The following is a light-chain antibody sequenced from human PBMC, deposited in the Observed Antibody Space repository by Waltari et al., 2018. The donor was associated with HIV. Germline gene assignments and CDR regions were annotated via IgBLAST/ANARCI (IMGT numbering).Light chain of an antibody. Sequence: QSALTQPRSVSGSPGQSVTISCPGTSSDVGGYNYVSWYQQHPGKAPKLMIYDVSKRPSGVPDRFSGSKSGNTASLTISGLQAEDEADYYCCSYAGSYAVVFGGGTKLTVL. CDR2: DVS. V-gene: IGLV2-11*01. J-gene: IGLJ2*01. CDR1: SSDVGGYNY. CDR3: CSYAGSYAVV.